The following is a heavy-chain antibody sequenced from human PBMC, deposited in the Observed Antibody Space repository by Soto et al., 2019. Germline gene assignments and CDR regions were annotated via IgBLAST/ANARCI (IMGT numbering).Heavy chain of an antibody. D-gene: IGHD3-3*01. CDR2: INHSGST. Sequence: PSETLSLTCAGYGGSFSGYYWSWIRQPPGKGLEWIGEINHSGSTDYNPSLKSRVTMSVDTSKNQFSLRLSSVTAADTAIYYCATRITVFGLLIPPFDPWGQGTQVTVSS. CDR1: GGSFSGYY. J-gene: IGHJ5*02. CDR3: ATRITVFGLLIPPFDP. V-gene: IGHV4-34*01.